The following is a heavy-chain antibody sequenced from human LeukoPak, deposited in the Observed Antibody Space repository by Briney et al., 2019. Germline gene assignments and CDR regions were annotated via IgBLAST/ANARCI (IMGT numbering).Heavy chain of an antibody. CDR3: ARDFYCTNGVCSNLGN. CDR1: GYTFTSYY. CDR2: INPSGGST. Sequence: ASVKVSCKASGYTFTSYYMHWVRQAPGEGLEWMGIINPSGGSTSYAQKFQGRVTMTRDMSTSTVYMELSSLRSEDTAVYYCARDFYCTNGVCSNLGNWGQGTLVTVSS. D-gene: IGHD2-8*01. J-gene: IGHJ4*02. V-gene: IGHV1-46*01.